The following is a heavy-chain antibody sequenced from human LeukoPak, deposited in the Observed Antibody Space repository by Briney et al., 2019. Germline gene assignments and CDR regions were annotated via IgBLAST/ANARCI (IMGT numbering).Heavy chain of an antibody. Sequence: GGSLRLSCVVSGFTFSSYWMHWVRQAPGKGLVWVSRINGDESSTSYADSVKGRFTISRDNAKNTLYLQMNSLRSEDTAVYYCASRTKWSGYYDYYYYYMDVWGKGTTVTVSS. CDR2: INGDESST. V-gene: IGHV3-74*01. CDR3: ASRTKWSGYYDYYYYYMDV. J-gene: IGHJ6*03. D-gene: IGHD3-3*01. CDR1: GFTFSSYW.